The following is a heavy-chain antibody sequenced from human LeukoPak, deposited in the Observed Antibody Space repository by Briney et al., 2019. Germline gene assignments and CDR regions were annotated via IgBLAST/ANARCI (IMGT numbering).Heavy chain of an antibody. V-gene: IGHV3-48*01. CDR1: GFTFSSYS. D-gene: IGHD3-22*01. J-gene: IGHJ4*02. CDR3: ASHPRYYYDSSGDY. CDR2: ISRSSSTI. Sequence: GSLRLSCAASGFTFSSYSMNWVRQAPGKGLEWVSYISRSSSTIYYADSVKGRFTISRDNAKNSLYLQMNRLRAEDTAVYYCASHPRYYYDSSGDYWGQGTLVTVSS.